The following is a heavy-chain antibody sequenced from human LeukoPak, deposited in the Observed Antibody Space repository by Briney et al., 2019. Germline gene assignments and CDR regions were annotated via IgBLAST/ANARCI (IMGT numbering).Heavy chain of an antibody. CDR3: ARSSRVLRYFADWSSSNDDAFDI. CDR2: INPNSGGT. CDR1: GYTFTGYY. D-gene: IGHD3-9*01. J-gene: IGHJ3*02. V-gene: IGHV1-2*02. Sequence: VASVKVSCKASGYTFTGYYMHWVRQASGQGLEWMGWINPNSGGTNYAQKFQGRVTMTRDTSISTAYMELSRLRSDDTAVYYCARSSRVLRYFADWSSSNDDAFDIWGQGTMVTVSS.